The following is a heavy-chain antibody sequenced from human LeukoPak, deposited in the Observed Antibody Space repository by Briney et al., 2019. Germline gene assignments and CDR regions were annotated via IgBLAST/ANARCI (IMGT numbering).Heavy chain of an antibody. CDR2: MNQDGGQK. Sequence: GSLRLSCAASGFTISSYWMCWVRQAPGKGLEWVANMNQDGGQKYYGDSVKGRFTISRDNAKNSVYLQMNSLRAEDTAVYYCASGGYSGYDSGNYYYYYMDVWGKGTTVTISS. V-gene: IGHV3-7*01. CDR1: GFTISSYW. D-gene: IGHD5-12*01. CDR3: ASGGYSGYDSGNYYYYYMDV. J-gene: IGHJ6*03.